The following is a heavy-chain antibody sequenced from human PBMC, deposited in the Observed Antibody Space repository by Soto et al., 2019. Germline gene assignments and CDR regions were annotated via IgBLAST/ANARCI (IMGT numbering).Heavy chain of an antibody. CDR1: GGSISSYY. Sequence: SETLSLTCTVSGGSISSYYWSWIRQPPGKGLEWIGYIYYSGSTNYNPSLKSRVTISVDTSKNQFSLKLSSVTAADTAVYYCARAGTTDAWGLAFDAFDIWGQGTMVTFSS. CDR2: IYYSGST. CDR3: ARAGTTDAWGLAFDAFDI. D-gene: IGHD4-4*01. J-gene: IGHJ3*02. V-gene: IGHV4-59*01.